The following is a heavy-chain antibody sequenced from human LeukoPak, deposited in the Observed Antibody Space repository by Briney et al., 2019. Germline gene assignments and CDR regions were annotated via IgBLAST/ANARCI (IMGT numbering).Heavy chain of an antibody. CDR2: INPNSGGT. J-gene: IGHJ4*02. V-gene: IGHV1-2*02. Sequence: ASVKVSCKASGYTFTGYYMHWVRQAPGQGLEWMGWINPNSGGTNYAQKFQGRVTMTRDTSISTAYMELSRLRSDDTAVYYCARAGTSDFDRFRGTTHDYWGQGTLVTVSS. CDR3: ARAGTSDFDRFRGTTHDY. D-gene: IGHD3-9*01. CDR1: GYTFTGYY.